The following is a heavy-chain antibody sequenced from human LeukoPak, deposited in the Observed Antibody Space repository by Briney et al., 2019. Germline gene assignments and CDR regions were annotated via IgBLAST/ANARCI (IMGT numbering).Heavy chain of an antibody. CDR3: ARDKDLGAVAGTFDY. J-gene: IGHJ4*02. CDR1: SYSFSDSG. V-gene: IGHV1-18*01. Sequence: ASVKVSCKASSYSFSDSGISWVRQAPGQGLEWMGWISAYDGRTKYAQKLQGRFTMNTDTSTSTAYMELTSLTSDDTAVYYCARDKDLGAVAGTFDYWGQGTLVTVSS. D-gene: IGHD6-19*01. CDR2: ISAYDGRT.